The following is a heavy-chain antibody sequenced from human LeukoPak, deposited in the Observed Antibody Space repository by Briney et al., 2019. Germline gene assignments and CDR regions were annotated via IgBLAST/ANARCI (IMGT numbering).Heavy chain of an antibody. CDR2: IYSGGST. CDR1: GFIVSRNY. D-gene: IGHD1-26*01. J-gene: IGHJ4*02. CDR3: ARSWDARLNFDY. Sequence: PGGSLRLSCAASGFIVSRNYMNWVRQAPGKGLEWVSVIYSGGSTYYADSVKGRFTISRDNSKNTVDLQMNDLRAEGTAVYYCARSWDARLNFDYWGQGTLVTVSS. V-gene: IGHV3-66*02.